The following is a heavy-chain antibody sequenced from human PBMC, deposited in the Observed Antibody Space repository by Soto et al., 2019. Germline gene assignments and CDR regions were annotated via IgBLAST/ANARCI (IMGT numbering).Heavy chain of an antibody. CDR1: GFTFSSYW. CDR3: ARETVYYYDLSYFDY. Sequence: VQLVESGGGLVQPGGSLRLSCAASGFTFSSYWMSWVRQAPGKGLEWVANIKQDGSEKYYVDTVKGRFTISRDNAKNSLYLQMNSLRAEDTAVYYCARETVYYYDLSYFDYWGQGTLVTVSS. CDR2: IKQDGSEK. V-gene: IGHV3-7*01. J-gene: IGHJ4*02. D-gene: IGHD3-22*01.